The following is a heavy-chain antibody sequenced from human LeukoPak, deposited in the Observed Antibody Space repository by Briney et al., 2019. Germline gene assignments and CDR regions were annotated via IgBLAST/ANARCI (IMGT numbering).Heavy chain of an antibody. CDR2: INHDDSRT. CDR1: GW. J-gene: IGHJ4*02. CDR3: AREDIVATMTFDY. Sequence: GGSLRLSCAASGWMHWVRQAPGKGLVWISGINHDDSRTFYADSVKGRFTISRDNTKNTLYLQMNSLRAEDTAVFYCAREDIVATMTFDYWGQGILVTVSS. V-gene: IGHV3-74*01. D-gene: IGHD5-12*01.